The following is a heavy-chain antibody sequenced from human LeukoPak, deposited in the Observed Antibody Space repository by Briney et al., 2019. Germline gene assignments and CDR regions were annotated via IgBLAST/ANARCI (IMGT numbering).Heavy chain of an antibody. CDR2: ISPNSGNT. D-gene: IGHD1-26*01. CDR1: GYTFTSYN. Sequence: ASVKVSCKASGYTFTSYNFSWVRQATGQGLEWMGWISPNSGNTDYAQKFQGRVTMTMNTSISTAYMELSSLRSEDTAVYYCARGSGSYGFVGQWGQGTLVTVSS. V-gene: IGHV1-8*01. J-gene: IGHJ4*02. CDR3: ARGSGSYGFVGQ.